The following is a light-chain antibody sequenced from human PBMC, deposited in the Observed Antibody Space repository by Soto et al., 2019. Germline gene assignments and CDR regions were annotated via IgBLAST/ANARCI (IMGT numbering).Light chain of an antibody. Sequence: SYELTQSPSVSVAPGQTARINSGEDNIGTKSVHWYQQKPGQAPVLLVYDDNDRPSGTPERFSGSNSGNTATLAISRVEAGDEADYYCQVWDSSSDRVVFGGGTKLTVL. V-gene: IGLV3-21*02. CDR2: DDN. CDR3: QVWDSSSDRVV. J-gene: IGLJ2*01. CDR1: NIGTKS.